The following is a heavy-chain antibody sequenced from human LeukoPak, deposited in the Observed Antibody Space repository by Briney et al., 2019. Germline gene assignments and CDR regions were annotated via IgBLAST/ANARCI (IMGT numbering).Heavy chain of an antibody. D-gene: IGHD5-24*01. CDR3: ARGDVFFDY. V-gene: IGHV4-59*01. Sequence: SETLSLTCSVSGGSSSSYYCSWMRQPPGKGLEWIGYIYYSGSTNYNPSLKSRVTISADTSKDQFSLKLSSVTAADTAVYYCARGDVFFDYWGQGTLVTVSS. CDR2: IYYSGST. CDR1: GGSSSSYY. J-gene: IGHJ4*02.